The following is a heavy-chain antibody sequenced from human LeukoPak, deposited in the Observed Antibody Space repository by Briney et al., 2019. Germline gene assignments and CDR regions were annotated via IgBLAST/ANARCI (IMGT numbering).Heavy chain of an antibody. J-gene: IGHJ4*02. D-gene: IGHD3-3*01. CDR3: ARAVNYDFWSGPDTYYFDY. CDR2: IKQDGSEK. CDR1: GFTFSSYW. Sequence: GGSLRLPCAASGFTFSSYWMSWVRQAPGKGLEWVANIKQDGSEKYYVDSVKGRFTISRDNAKNSLYLQMNSLRAEDTAVYYCARAVNYDFWSGPDTYYFDYWGQGTLVTVSS. V-gene: IGHV3-7*04.